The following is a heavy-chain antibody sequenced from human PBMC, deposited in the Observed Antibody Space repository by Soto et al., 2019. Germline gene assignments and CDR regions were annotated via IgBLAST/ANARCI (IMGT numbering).Heavy chain of an antibody. Sequence: SETLSLTCAVYGGSFSGYYWSWIRQPPGKGLEWIGEINHSGSTNYNPSLKSRVTISVDTSKNQFSLKLSSVTAADTAVYYCARARVCAYATGTRNLYYYYGMDVWGQGTTVTVSS. J-gene: IGHJ6*02. D-gene: IGHD1-7*01. CDR3: ARARVCAYATGTRNLYYYYGMDV. CDR2: INHSGST. CDR1: GGSFSGYY. V-gene: IGHV4-34*01.